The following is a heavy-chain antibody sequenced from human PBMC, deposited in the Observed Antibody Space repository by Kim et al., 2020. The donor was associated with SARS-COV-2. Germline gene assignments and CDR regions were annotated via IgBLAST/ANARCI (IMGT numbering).Heavy chain of an antibody. CDR3: ARDSSGWSYFDY. CDR1: GFTVSSNY. Sequence: GGSLRLSCAASGFTVSSNYMRWVRQAPGKGLEWVSVIYSGGSTYYADSVEGRFTISTDNSKNTLYLQMNSLRAADTAAFYCARDSSGWSYFDYWGQVTLV. CDR2: IYSGGST. J-gene: IGHJ4*02. D-gene: IGHD6-19*01. V-gene: IGHV3-66*01.